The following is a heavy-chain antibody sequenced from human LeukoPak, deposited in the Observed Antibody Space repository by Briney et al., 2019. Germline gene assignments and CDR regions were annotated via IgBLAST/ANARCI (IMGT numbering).Heavy chain of an antibody. CDR2: IKSKTDGGTT. J-gene: IGHJ4*02. CDR1: GFTFSNAW. V-gene: IGHV3-15*01. D-gene: IGHD4-17*01. CDR3: TTGGVTTVTTGDY. Sequence: GGYQRLSCAASGFTFSNAWMSWARQAPGKGLEWVGRIKSKTDGGTTDYAAPVKGRFTISRDDSNNTLYLQMNSLKTEDAAVYYCTTGGVTTVTTGDYWGQGTLVTVSS.